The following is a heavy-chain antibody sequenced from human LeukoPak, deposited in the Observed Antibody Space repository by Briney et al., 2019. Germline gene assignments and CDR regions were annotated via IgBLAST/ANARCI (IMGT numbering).Heavy chain of an antibody. V-gene: IGHV4-59*01. CDR2: IYYSGST. J-gene: IGHJ3*02. Sequence: SETLSLTCTVSGGSISSNYWSWISQPPGKGLEWIGYIYYSGSTNYNPSLKSRVIISLDTSKNQFSLKLNSVTAADTAVYYCARGVYVWGSYRSAVFDIWGQGTMVTVSS. CDR3: ARGVYVWGSYRSAVFDI. CDR1: GGSISSNY. D-gene: IGHD3-16*02.